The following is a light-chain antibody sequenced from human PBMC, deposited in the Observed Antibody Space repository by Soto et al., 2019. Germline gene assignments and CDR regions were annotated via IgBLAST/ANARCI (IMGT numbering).Light chain of an antibody. Sequence: DVVMTQSPLSLPVTLGQPASISCRSSQSLAYSDGNTYLNWFQQRPGQSPRRLIYKVSNRDSGVPDRFGGSGSGTDFTLKISRVEAEDVGVYYCMQGARWPPYTFGQGTKLEI. V-gene: IGKV2-30*01. J-gene: IGKJ2*01. CDR2: KVS. CDR1: QSLAYSDGNTY. CDR3: MQGARWPPYT.